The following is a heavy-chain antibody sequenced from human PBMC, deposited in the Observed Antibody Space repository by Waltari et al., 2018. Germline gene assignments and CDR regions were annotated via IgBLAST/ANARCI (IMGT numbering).Heavy chain of an antibody. J-gene: IGHJ4*02. V-gene: IGHV1-3*01. CDR2: INAGNGNT. CDR1: GYTFTSYA. Sequence: QVQLVQSGAEVKKHGASVKVSCKASGYTFTSYAMHWVRKAPGQRREWMGGINAGNGNTNYSQKFQVRVTITSDTSASTAYMELSSLRSEDTAVYYCAIAPDRYSSSPVDYWGQGTLVTVSS. CDR3: AIAPDRYSSSPVDY. D-gene: IGHD6-6*01.